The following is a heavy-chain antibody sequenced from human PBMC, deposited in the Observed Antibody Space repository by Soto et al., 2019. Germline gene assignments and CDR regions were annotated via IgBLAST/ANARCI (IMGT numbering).Heavy chain of an antibody. D-gene: IGHD6-13*01. V-gene: IGHV3-15*07. CDR3: TTDSYISIVTVRFDC. CDR2: IKSKTDGGTT. Sequence: GGSLRLSCAASGFTFSNAWINWFRQAPGKGLEWVGRIKSKTDGGTTDFAATVKGRFAISRGDSKNMVYLQMNSLKTEDTAVYYCTTDSYISIVTVRFDCWGQGTLVTVSS. J-gene: IGHJ4*02. CDR1: GFTFSNAW.